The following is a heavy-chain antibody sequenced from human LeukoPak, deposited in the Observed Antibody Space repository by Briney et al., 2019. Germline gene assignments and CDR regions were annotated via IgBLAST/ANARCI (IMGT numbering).Heavy chain of an antibody. V-gene: IGHV3-23*01. CDR3: AKGRNDYDYVWGSYRYWDCFDY. CDR2: ISGSGGST. D-gene: IGHD3-16*02. Sequence: PGGSLRLSCAASGFTFSSYAMSWVRQAPGKGLEWVSAISGSGGSTYYADSVKGRFTISRDNSKNTLYLQMNSLRAEDTAVYYCAKGRNDYDYVWGSYRYWDCFDYWGQGTLVTVSS. CDR1: GFTFSSYA. J-gene: IGHJ4*02.